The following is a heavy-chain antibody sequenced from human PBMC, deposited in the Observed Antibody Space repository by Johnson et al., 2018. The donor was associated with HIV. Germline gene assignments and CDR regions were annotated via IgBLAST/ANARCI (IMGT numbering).Heavy chain of an antibody. V-gene: IGHV3-30*04. D-gene: IGHD6-13*01. CDR1: GFTFSSYA. J-gene: IGHJ3*02. CDR2: ISYDGSNK. CDR3: ARSGGYPNAFDI. Sequence: QVQLVESGGGVVQPGGSLRLSCAASGFTFSSYAMHWVRQAPGKGLEWVAVISYDGSNKYYADSVKGRFTISRDNSKNSLYLQMSSLRTEDTAVYYCARSGGYPNAFDIWGQGAMVTVSS.